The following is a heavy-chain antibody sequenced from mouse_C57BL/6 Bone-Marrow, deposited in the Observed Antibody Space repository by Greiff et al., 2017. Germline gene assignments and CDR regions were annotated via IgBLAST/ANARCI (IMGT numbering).Heavy chain of an antibody. Sequence: EVKLQESGAELVRPGASVKLSCTASGFNIKDDYMHWVKQRPEQGLEWIGWLDPENGDTEYASKFQGKATITVDTSSNTAYLQLSSLTSEDTAVYYCTRIAYWGQGTLVTVSA. V-gene: IGHV14-4*01. J-gene: IGHJ3*01. CDR1: GFNIKDDY. CDR3: TRIAY. CDR2: LDPENGDT.